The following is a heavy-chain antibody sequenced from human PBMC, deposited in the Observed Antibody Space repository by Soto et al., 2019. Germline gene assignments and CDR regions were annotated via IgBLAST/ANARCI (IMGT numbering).Heavy chain of an antibody. V-gene: IGHV1-8*01. J-gene: IGHJ4*02. Sequence: EASVKVSCKASGYTFTSYDINWVRQATGQGLEWMGWMNPNSGNTGYAQKFQGRVTMTRNTSISTAYMELSSLRSEDTAVYYCARMLDKYCSGGSCLGYWGQGTLVTVSS. CDR3: ARMLDKYCSGGSCLGY. CDR1: GYTFTSYD. CDR2: MNPNSGNT. D-gene: IGHD2-15*01.